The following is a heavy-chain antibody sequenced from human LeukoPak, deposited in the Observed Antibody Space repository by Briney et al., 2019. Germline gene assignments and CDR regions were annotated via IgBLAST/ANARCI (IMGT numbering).Heavy chain of an antibody. CDR3: ARDAGSGWSSYYYYYYYMDV. V-gene: IGHV4-4*07. D-gene: IGHD6-19*01. J-gene: IGHJ6*03. CDR1: GGSISSYY. Sequence: PSETLSLTCTVSGGSISSYYWSWIRQPAGKGLEWIGRIYTSGSTNYNPSLKSRVTMSVDTSKNQFSLKLSSVTAADTAVYYCARDAGSGWSSYYYYYYYMDVWGKGTTVTVSS. CDR2: IYTSGST.